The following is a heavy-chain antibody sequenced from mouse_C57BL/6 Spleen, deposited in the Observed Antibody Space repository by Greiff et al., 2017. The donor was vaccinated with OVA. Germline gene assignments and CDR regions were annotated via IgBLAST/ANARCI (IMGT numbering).Heavy chain of an antibody. V-gene: IGHV3-6*01. CDR3: AREGITTAPWFAY. CDR2: ISYDGSN. J-gene: IGHJ3*01. Sequence: EVQLQESGPGLVKPSQSLSLTCSVTGYSITSGYYWNWIRQFPGNKLEWMGYISYDGSNNYNPSLKNRISITRDTSKNQFFLKLNSVTTEDTATYYCAREGITTAPWFAYWGQGTLVTVSA. D-gene: IGHD1-2*01. CDR1: GYSITSGYY.